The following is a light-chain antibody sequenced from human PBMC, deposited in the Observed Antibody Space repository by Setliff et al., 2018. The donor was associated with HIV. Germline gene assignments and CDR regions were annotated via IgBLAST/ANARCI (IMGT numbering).Light chain of an antibody. CDR3: SSYTSSSTLV. J-gene: IGLJ1*01. Sequence: QSVLAQPASVSGSPGQSITISCTGTNSDVGGFNSVSWYQQSPGKAPKLMIYEVSNRPSGVSNRFSASKSGNTASLTISGLQAEDEADYFCSSYTSSSTLVFGTGTKVTVL. CDR2: EVS. CDR1: NSDVGGFNS. V-gene: IGLV2-14*01.